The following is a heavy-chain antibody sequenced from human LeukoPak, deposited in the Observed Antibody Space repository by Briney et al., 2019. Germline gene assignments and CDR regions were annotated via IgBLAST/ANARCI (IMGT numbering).Heavy chain of an antibody. J-gene: IGHJ4*02. Sequence: GGSLRLSCAASGFTFSKYWVLWVRQAPGKGLESVSRINTNGTVTTYADSVKGRFTVSRDNADNTMFLQMNSVRDEDTAVYYCATKQWLAPPPDSWGQGTPVTVSS. CDR2: INTNGTVT. V-gene: IGHV3-74*01. D-gene: IGHD6-19*01. CDR1: GFTFSKYW. CDR3: ATKQWLAPPPDS.